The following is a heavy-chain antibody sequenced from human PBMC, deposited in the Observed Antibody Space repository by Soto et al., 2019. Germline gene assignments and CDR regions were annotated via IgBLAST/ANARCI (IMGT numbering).Heavy chain of an antibody. J-gene: IGHJ4*02. Sequence: ASVKVSCKASGYTFTGYYMHWVRQAPGQGLEWMGWINPNSGGTNYAQKFQGWVTMTRDTSISTAYMELSRLRSDDTAVYYCARSPLSGAAAGSFDYWGQGTLVTVSS. CDR2: INPNSGGT. CDR3: ARSPLSGAAAGSFDY. V-gene: IGHV1-2*04. CDR1: GYTFTGYY. D-gene: IGHD6-13*01.